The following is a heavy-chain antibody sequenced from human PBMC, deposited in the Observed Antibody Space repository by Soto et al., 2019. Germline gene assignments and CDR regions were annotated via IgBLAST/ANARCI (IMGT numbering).Heavy chain of an antibody. CDR3: AALWHDFWSGRKLNYMDV. J-gene: IGHJ6*03. D-gene: IGHD3-3*01. Sequence: GGSLRLSCAASGFTFSSYGMHWVRQAPGKGLEWVAVIWYDGSNKYYADSVKGRFTISRDNSKNTLYLQMNSLRAEGTAVYYCAALWHDFWSGRKLNYMDVWGKGTTVTVSS. V-gene: IGHV3-33*01. CDR2: IWYDGSNK. CDR1: GFTFSSYG.